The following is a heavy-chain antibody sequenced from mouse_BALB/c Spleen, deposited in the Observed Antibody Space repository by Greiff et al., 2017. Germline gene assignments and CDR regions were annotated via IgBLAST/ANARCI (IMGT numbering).Heavy chain of an antibody. V-gene: IGHV1-7*01. J-gene: IGHJ4*01. Sequence: VQLQESGADLAKPGASVKMSCKASGYTFTSYWMHWVKQRPGQGLEWIGYINPSTGYTKYNQKFKDKAILTADKSSSTAYMQLSSLTSEDSAVYYCARDDGFYYAMDYWGQGTSVTVSS. D-gene: IGHD2-12*01. CDR3: ARDDGFYYAMDY. CDR1: GYTFTSYW. CDR2: INPSTGYT.